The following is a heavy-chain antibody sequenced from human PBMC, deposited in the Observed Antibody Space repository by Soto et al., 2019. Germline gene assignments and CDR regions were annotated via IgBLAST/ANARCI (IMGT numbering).Heavy chain of an antibody. V-gene: IGHV3-15*01. CDR3: STDPPRYCSSTSCYIGF. CDR2: IKSKTDGGTT. J-gene: IGHJ4*02. Sequence: EVQLVESGGGLVKPGESLRLSCTASGFTFSNAWMNWVRQAPGKGLEWVGRIKSKTDGGTTDYAAPVKARFTISRDDSQNTVYLKMNSLKSEDTAVYYCSTDPPRYCSSTSCYIGFWGQGTLVTVSS. CDR1: GFTFSNAW. D-gene: IGHD2-2*02.